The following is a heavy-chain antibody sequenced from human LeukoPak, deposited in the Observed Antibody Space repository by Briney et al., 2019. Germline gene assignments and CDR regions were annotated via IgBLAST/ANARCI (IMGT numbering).Heavy chain of an antibody. J-gene: IGHJ4*02. Sequence: GASVKVSCKASGYTATGYYMHWVRQAPGQGLEWMGWINPNSSGTNYAQKFQGWVTMTRDTSISTAYMELGRLRSDDTAVYYCARGPIAVAGTIDYWGQGTLVTVSS. CDR3: ARGPIAVAGTIDY. V-gene: IGHV1-2*04. CDR1: GYTATGYY. CDR2: INPNSSGT. D-gene: IGHD6-19*01.